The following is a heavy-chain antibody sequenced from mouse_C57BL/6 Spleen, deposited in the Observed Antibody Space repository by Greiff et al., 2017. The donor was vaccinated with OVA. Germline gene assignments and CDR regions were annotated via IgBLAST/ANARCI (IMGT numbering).Heavy chain of an antibody. CDR2: ISNGGGST. CDR1: GFTFSDYY. D-gene: IGHD1-1*01. CDR3: ARWGTTFDY. Sequence: EVKLEESGGGLVQPGGSLKLSCAASGFTFSDYYMYWVRQTPEKRLEWVAYISNGGGSTYYPDTVKGRFTISRDNAKNTLYLQMSRLKSEDTAMYYCARWGTTFDYWGQGTTLTVSS. V-gene: IGHV5-12*01. J-gene: IGHJ2*01.